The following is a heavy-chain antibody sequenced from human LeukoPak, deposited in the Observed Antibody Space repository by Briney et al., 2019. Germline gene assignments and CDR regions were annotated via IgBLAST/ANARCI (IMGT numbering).Heavy chain of an antibody. CDR3: AREDYYDSSGFY. D-gene: IGHD3-22*01. CDR2: IREDGSEK. CDR1: GFTFSSYW. J-gene: IGHJ4*02. V-gene: IGHV3-7*03. Sequence: PGGSLRLSCAASGFTFSSYWMSWVRQAPGKGLEWVANIREDGSEKYYVDSVKGRFTISRDNAKNSLYLQMNSLRAEDTAVYYCAREDYYDSSGFYWGQGTLVTVSS.